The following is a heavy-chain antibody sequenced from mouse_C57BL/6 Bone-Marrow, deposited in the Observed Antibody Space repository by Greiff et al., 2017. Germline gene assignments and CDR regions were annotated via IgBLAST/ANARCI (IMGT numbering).Heavy chain of an antibody. J-gene: IGHJ2*01. V-gene: IGHV1-7*01. Sequence: QVHVKQSGAELAKPGASVKLSCKASGYTFTSYWMHWVKQRPGQGLEWIGYINPSSGYTKCNQKFKDKATLTADKSSSTAYMQLSSLTYEDSAVXYCARRWRGDYFDYWGQGTTLTVSS. CDR2: INPSSGYT. CDR3: ARRWRGDYFDY. D-gene: IGHD2-3*01. CDR1: GYTFTSYW.